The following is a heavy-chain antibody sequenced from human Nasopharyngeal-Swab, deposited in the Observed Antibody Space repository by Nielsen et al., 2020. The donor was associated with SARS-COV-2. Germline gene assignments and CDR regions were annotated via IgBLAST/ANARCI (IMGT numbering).Heavy chain of an antibody. D-gene: IGHD2-15*01. Sequence: GGSLRLSCAAFGFTFSDYYMSWIRQAPGKGLEWVSYISSSSSYTNYADSVKGRFTISRDNAKNSLYLQMNSLRAEDTAVYYCARGGRSVVVNAFDIWGQGTMVTVSS. CDR1: GFTFSDYY. V-gene: IGHV3-11*05. J-gene: IGHJ3*02. CDR2: ISSSSSYT. CDR3: ARGGRSVVVNAFDI.